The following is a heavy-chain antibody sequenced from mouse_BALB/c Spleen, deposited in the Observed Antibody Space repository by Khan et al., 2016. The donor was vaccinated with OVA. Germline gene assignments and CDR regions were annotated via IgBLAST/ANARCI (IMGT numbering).Heavy chain of an antibody. CDR3: ARRGLRWDLDY. V-gene: IGHV1-7*01. CDR1: GYTFINYW. CDR2: ISPTTNYT. D-gene: IGHD1-1*01. J-gene: IGHJ2*01. Sequence: QVQLKQSGAELAKPGASVKMSCKTSGYTFINYWILWVKQRPGQGLEWIGYISPTTNYTEFNQNFKDKATLTADRSSSTAYMQLSRLTSEDSAVFYCARRGLRWDLDYGGQGTTLTVSS.